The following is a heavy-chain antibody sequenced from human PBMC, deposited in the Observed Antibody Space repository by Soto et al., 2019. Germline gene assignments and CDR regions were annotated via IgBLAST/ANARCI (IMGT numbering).Heavy chain of an antibody. V-gene: IGHV1-69*13. J-gene: IGHJ6*02. CDR3: ARGCSGGSCYLDYYYGMDV. CDR1: GGTFSSYA. CDR2: IIPIFGIA. D-gene: IGHD2-15*01. Sequence: SVKVSCKASGGTFSSYAISWVRQAPGQGLEWMGGIIPIFGIANYAQKFQGRVTITADESTSTAYMELSSLRSEDTAVYYCARGCSGGSCYLDYYYGMDVWGQGTTVTVSS.